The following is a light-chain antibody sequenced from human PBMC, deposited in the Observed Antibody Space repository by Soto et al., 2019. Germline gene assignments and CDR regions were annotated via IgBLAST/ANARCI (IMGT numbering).Light chain of an antibody. Sequence: LTQPASVSGSPGQSITISCTGTSSDVGLYDYVSWYQQHPGKAPQLMIYAVSNRPSGVSNRFSASKSGNTASLFISGLQAEDEADYYCSSYTSDSSYVFGSGTRSPS. CDR2: AVS. CDR3: SSYTSDSSYV. CDR1: SSDVGLYDY. J-gene: IGLJ1*01. V-gene: IGLV2-14*01.